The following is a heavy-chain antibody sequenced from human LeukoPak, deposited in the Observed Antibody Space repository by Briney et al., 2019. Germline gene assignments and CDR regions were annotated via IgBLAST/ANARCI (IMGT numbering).Heavy chain of an antibody. CDR1: EFSISHYA. D-gene: IGHD2-8*02. V-gene: IGHV3-23*01. J-gene: IGHJ6*03. CDR3: SKAPLGACAGAVCYYLDV. CDR2: DTSSTTST. Sequence: TGGSLRLSCTASEFSISHYAMSWVRQAPGKGLEWVSADTSSTTSTYYASSVRGRFTISRDNSMNTLYLQMNSLRADGTAVYYCSKAPLGACAGAVCYYLDVWGKGTTVIVSS.